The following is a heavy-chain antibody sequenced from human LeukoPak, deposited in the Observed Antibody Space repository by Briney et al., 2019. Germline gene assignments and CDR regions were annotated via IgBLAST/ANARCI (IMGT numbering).Heavy chain of an antibody. D-gene: IGHD4-17*01. CDR2: IYYSGST. CDR3: ARGRTTVTTFDD. J-gene: IGHJ4*02. Sequence: SETLSLTRTVSGDSISSSSYYWGWVRQPPGKGPGWIGSIYYSGSTYYNTSLKSPITISVDTSKIQFSLKLSSVTAADTAVYYWARGRTTVTTFDDWGQGTLVT. V-gene: IGHV4-39*07. CDR1: GDSISSSSYY.